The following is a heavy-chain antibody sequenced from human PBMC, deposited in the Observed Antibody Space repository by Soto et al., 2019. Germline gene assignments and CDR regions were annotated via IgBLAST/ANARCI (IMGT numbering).Heavy chain of an antibody. CDR3: ARDPGAVGTS. J-gene: IGHJ4*02. CDR1: GFTFRSYG. D-gene: IGHD1-1*01. CDR2: IWYDGTKK. V-gene: IGHV3-33*01. Sequence: QVQLVESGGGVVQPGTSLRLSCAASGFTFRSYGMHWVRQAPGKGLEWVAVIWYDGTKKSYADSVEGRFTISRDNSKNTLYLHMNSLRIEDTAVYHCARDPGAVGTSWGQGTLVTVSS.